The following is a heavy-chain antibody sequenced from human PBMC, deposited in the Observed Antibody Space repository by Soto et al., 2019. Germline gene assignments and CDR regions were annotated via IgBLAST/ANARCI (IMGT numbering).Heavy chain of an antibody. D-gene: IGHD2-2*01. J-gene: IGHJ5*02. V-gene: IGHV4-39*01. CDR1: GGSISSSSYY. CDR2: IYYSGST. Sequence: QLQLQESGPGLVKPSETLSLTCTVSGGSISSSSYYWGWIRQPPGKGLEWIGSIYYSGSTYYNPSLKSRVPTSVAPSKNQFSLKLSSVTAADTAVYYCARHCSSTSYSWFDPWGQGTLVTVSS. CDR3: ARHCSSTSYSWFDP.